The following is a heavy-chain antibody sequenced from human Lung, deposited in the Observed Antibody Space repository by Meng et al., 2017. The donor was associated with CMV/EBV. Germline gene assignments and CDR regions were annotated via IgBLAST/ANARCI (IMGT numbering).Heavy chain of an antibody. D-gene: IGHD3-3*01. Sequence: FIFSYYPISWVRQAPGRGLEWLAVISYDGNNCYYAASGTGRFTISRDNSKNTVFLQMNSLRGEDTAVYYCSRGGPGMRFVEWFSFDFWGQGALVTVSS. CDR3: SRGGPGMRFVEWFSFDF. J-gene: IGHJ4*02. V-gene: IGHV3-30-3*01. CDR2: ISYDGNNC. CDR1: FIFSYYP.